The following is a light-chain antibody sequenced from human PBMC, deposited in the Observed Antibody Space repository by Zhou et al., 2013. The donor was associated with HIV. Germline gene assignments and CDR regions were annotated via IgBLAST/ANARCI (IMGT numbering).Light chain of an antibody. CDR1: QSISSY. V-gene: IGKV1-39*01. J-gene: IGKJ1*01. CDR2: AAS. CDR3: QQYYSYPRT. Sequence: DIQMTQSPSSLSASVGDRVTITCRASQSISSYLNWYQQKPGKAPKLLIYAASRLQSGVPSRFSGSGSGTDFTLTISCLQSEDFATYYCQQYYSYPRTFGQGTKVE.